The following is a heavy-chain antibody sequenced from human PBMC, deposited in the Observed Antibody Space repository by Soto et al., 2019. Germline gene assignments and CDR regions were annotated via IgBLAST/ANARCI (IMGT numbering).Heavy chain of an antibody. Sequence: ASVKVSCKASGYSFTKYAMHWVRQAPGQSLEWMGYINAGNGYTQYSQKFLGRVTITRDTSASSTYMELSSLRSEDTAVYYCARLIAVANTGNFFDYWGQGTVVPVSS. J-gene: IGHJ4*02. CDR3: ARLIAVANTGNFFDY. V-gene: IGHV1-3*01. CDR2: INAGNGYT. CDR1: GYSFTKYA. D-gene: IGHD6-19*01.